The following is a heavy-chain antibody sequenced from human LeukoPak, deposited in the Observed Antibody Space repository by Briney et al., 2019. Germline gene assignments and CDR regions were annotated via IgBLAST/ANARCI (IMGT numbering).Heavy chain of an antibody. CDR1: GVSFSGYY. V-gene: IGHV4-34*01. CDR3: ASIRGPVRSSPLDP. J-gene: IGHJ5*02. CDR2: INHSGST. Sequence: SETLSLTCAVYGVSFSGYYWSCIRQPPGKGLEWRGEINHSGSTNYNPSLKSRVTISVDTSKNQFSLKLSSVTAADTAVYYCASIRGPVRSSPLDPWGQGTLVTVSS. D-gene: IGHD3-10*01.